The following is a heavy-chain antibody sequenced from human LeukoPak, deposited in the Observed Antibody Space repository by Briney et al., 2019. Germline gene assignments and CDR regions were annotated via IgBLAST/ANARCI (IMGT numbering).Heavy chain of an antibody. CDR1: GFTFSSYW. Sequence: GGSLRLSCAASGFTFSSYWLHWVRQAPGKGLVWISRISSDGSSTNYADSVKGRFTISRDNAKNTLYLQMNSLRAEDTGVYYCARGVAAGSGSWHWDQGTLVTVSS. J-gene: IGHJ4*02. V-gene: IGHV3-74*01. CDR3: ARGVAAGSGSWH. CDR2: ISSDGSST. D-gene: IGHD6-13*01.